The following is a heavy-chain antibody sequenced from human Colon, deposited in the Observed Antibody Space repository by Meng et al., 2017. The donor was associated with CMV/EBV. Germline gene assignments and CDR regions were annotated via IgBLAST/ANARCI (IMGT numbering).Heavy chain of an antibody. CDR3: VRDTKWLNWFAP. Sequence: SETLSLTCTVSGDSIRRDDYYWGWVRQSPGKGLEWIGSVYYTGYTTFNPSLQSRFNISLDTSKNQFHLKVKSVTAADTAVYYCVRDTKWLNWFAPWGQGTLVTVPQ. J-gene: IGHJ5*02. D-gene: IGHD5-12*01. CDR1: GDSIRRDDYY. CDR2: VYYTGYT. V-gene: IGHV4-39*06.